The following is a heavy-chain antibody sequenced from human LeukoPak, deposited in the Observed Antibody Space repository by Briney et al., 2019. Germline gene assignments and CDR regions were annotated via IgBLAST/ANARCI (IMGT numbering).Heavy chain of an antibody. Sequence: SETLSLTCTVSGGSISSSSYYWGWIRQPPGKGLEWIGSIYYSGSTYYNPSLKSRVTISVDTSKNQFSLKLSSVTAADTAVYYCARGRSLRYFDWLLFFDYWGQGTLVTVSS. CDR2: IYYSGST. J-gene: IGHJ4*02. CDR1: GGSISSSSYY. V-gene: IGHV4-39*07. CDR3: ARGRSLRYFDWLLFFDY. D-gene: IGHD3-9*01.